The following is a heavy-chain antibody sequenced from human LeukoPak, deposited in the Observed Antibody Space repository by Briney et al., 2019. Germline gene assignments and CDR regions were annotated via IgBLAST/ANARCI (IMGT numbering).Heavy chain of an antibody. CDR1: GGSISSYY. CDR2: IYTSGST. V-gene: IGHV4-4*07. D-gene: IGHD4-17*01. CDR3: ARGGGYGDYGYVDN. J-gene: IGHJ4*02. Sequence: SETLSLTCTVSGGSISSYYRSWIRQPAGKGLECIGRIYTSGSTNYNPSLKSRVTMSVDTSKNQFSLKLSSVTAADTAVYYCARGGGYGDYGYVDNWGQGTLVTVSS.